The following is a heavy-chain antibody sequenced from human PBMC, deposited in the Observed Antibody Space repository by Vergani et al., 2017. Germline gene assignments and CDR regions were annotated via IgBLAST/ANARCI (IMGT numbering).Heavy chain of an antibody. V-gene: IGHV4-59*08. CDR1: GGSISSYY. Sequence: QVQLQESGPGLVKPSETLSLTCTVSGGSISSYYWSWIRQPPGKGLEWIGYIYYSGSTDYNPSLKSRVTISVDTSKNQFSLKLSSVTAADTAVYYCARRGTIAARPRFDYWGQGTLVTVSS. J-gene: IGHJ4*02. CDR2: IYYSGST. CDR3: ARRGTIAARPRFDY. D-gene: IGHD6-6*01.